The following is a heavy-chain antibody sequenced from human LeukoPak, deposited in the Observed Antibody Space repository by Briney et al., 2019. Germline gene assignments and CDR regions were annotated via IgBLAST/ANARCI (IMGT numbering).Heavy chain of an antibody. Sequence: GRSLRLSCAASGFSFSSYNMNWVRQAPGKGLEWVSSISSSSSYIYYADSVKGRFTISRDNAKNSLYLQMNSLRAEDTAVYYCARVFSSGWSTGSDYWGQGTLVTVSS. CDR1: GFSFSSYN. CDR3: ARVFSSGWSTGSDY. V-gene: IGHV3-21*01. J-gene: IGHJ4*02. D-gene: IGHD6-19*01. CDR2: ISSSSSYI.